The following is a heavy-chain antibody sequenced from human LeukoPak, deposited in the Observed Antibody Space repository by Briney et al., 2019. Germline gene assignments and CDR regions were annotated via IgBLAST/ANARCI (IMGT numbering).Heavy chain of an antibody. CDR3: TRLPPTGGYYYYYMDV. CDR2: IRSKANSYAT. CDR1: GFTFSGSA. J-gene: IGHJ6*03. Sequence: GGSLRLSCAASGFTFSGSAMHWVRQASGKGLERVGRIRSKANSYATAYAASVKGRFTISRDDSKNTAYLQMNSLKTEDTAVYYCTRLPPTGGYYYYYMDVWGKGTTVTVSS. V-gene: IGHV3-73*01. D-gene: IGHD1-26*01.